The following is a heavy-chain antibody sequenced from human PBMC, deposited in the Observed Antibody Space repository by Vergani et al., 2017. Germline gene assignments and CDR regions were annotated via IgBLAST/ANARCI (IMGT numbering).Heavy chain of an antibody. CDR1: GGSISSSSYY. V-gene: IGHV4-39*01. CDR2: IYYSGST. Sequence: VQLVESGGGLVKPSETLSLTCTVSGGSISSSSYYWGWIRQPPGKGLEWIGSIYYSGSTYYNPSLKSRVTISVDTSKKQYFLKLSSVTAADTAVYYCARHGYPAMVKSWGQGTLVTVSS. D-gene: IGHD5-18*01. J-gene: IGHJ4*02. CDR3: ARHGYPAMVKS.